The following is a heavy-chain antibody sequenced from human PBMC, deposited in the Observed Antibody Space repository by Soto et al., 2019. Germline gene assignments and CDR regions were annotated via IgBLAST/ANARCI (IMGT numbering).Heavy chain of an antibody. D-gene: IGHD3-3*01. CDR1: GFTFSSYG. J-gene: IGHJ3*02. V-gene: IGHV3-33*01. CDR3: ARGMNPYYDFWSGYPDAFDI. CDR2: IWYDGSNK. Sequence: HPGGSLRLSCAASGFTFSSYGMHWVRQAPGKGLEWVAIIWYDGSNKYYADSVKGRFTFSRDNSKNTLYLQMNSLRAEDTAVYYCARGMNPYYDFWSGYPDAFDIWGQGTMVTVSS.